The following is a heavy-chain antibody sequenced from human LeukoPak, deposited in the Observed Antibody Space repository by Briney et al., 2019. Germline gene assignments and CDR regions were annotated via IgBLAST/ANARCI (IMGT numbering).Heavy chain of an antibody. D-gene: IGHD5-12*01. V-gene: IGHV3-21*01. CDR1: EFAFSRYS. CDR3: ARGDSGYAYYYYYYYMDV. CDR2: IDTTSTYI. J-gene: IGHJ6*03. Sequence: GGSLRLSCAASEFAFSRYSMSWVRQAPGKGLEWVSSIDTTSTYIYYGDAVQGRFTISRDNAKNSLYLQMNSLRAEDTAVYYCARGDSGYAYYYYYYYMDVWGKGTTVTVSS.